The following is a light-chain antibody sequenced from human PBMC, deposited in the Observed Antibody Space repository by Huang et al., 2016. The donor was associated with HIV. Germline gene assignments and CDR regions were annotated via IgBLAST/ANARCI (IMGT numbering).Light chain of an antibody. CDR1: ESVNGY. Sequence: EIVLTQSPATLSLSPGETATLSCRASESVNGYLAWYQQKPGQAPRLLIYDVSRRATNIPARFSGSGSGTDFTLSISNLEPEDFAVYYCQQRSNWPPLSFGGGTKVEI. CDR2: DVS. V-gene: IGKV3-11*01. CDR3: QQRSNWPPLS. J-gene: IGKJ4*01.